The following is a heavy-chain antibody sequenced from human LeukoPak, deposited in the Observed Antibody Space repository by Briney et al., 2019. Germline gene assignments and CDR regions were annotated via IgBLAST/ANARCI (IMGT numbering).Heavy chain of an antibody. CDR1: GYTFPNYG. CDR2: ISAYNGNT. V-gene: IGHV1-18*01. CDR3: VSGHPSNYYDSSGYYPAGAFDI. J-gene: IGHJ3*02. Sequence: GASVTVSYTHSGYTFPNYGISWLRQAPGHGLEWMGWISAYNGNTNYPQKLQDRVTMTTDTSTSTAYTELRRLRSDDTAVYYCVSGHPSNYYDSSGYYPAGAFDIWGQGTMVTVSS. D-gene: IGHD3-22*01.